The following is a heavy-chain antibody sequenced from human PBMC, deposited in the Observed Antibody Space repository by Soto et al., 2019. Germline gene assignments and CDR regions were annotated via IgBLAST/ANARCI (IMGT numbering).Heavy chain of an antibody. D-gene: IGHD1-26*01. CDR1: GFTFSTFA. CDR3: AKSGPTNYFDF. Sequence: PGGSLRLSCAASGFTFSTFAMNWVRQAPGKGLEWVSGITGGSGFTFYADSVKGRFTISRDDSENTLFLQMSSLRAEDTAKYYCAKSGPTNYFDFWGQGXLVTVSS. V-gene: IGHV3-23*01. CDR2: ITGGSGFT. J-gene: IGHJ4*02.